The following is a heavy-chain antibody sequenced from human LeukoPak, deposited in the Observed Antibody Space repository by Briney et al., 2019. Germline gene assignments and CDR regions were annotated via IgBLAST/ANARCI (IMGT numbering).Heavy chain of an antibody. Sequence: SETLSFTCTVSGGSVSSGSYYWSWIRQPPGKGLEWIGYIYYSGSTNYNPSLKSRVTISVDTSKNQFSLKLSSVTAADTAVYYCARGGAARLHFQNWGQGTLVTVSS. CDR2: IYYSGST. V-gene: IGHV4-61*01. CDR3: ARGGAARLHFQN. J-gene: IGHJ1*01. CDR1: GGSVSSGSYY. D-gene: IGHD6-6*01.